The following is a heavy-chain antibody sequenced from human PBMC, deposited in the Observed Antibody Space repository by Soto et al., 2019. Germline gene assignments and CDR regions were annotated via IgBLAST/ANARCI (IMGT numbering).Heavy chain of an antibody. CDR1: GLTFDDSV. J-gene: IGHJ4*02. Sequence: GGSLRLSCAASGLTFDDSVMHWVRQAPGKALEWVSGIIWNSGIIGYADSVKGRFTISRDIPKNSLYLQMNSLRPEDTALYYCARLVSRSSTGDYWGRGTLVTVSS. CDR2: IIWNSGII. V-gene: IGHV3-9*01. D-gene: IGHD6-19*01. CDR3: ARLVSRSSTGDY.